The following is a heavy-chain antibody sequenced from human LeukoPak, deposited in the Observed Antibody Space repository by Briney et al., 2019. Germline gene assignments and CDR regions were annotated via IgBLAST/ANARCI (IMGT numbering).Heavy chain of an antibody. CDR1: GFTFSSYA. CDR3: ARVLSGSSSWYGY. D-gene: IGHD6-13*01. Sequence: GGSLRLSCAASGFTFSSYAMSWVRQAPGKGLEWVSSISSSSSYIYYADSVKGRFTISRDNAKNSLYLQMNSLRAEDTAVYYCARVLSGSSSWYGYWGQGTLVTVSS. CDR2: ISSSSSYI. V-gene: IGHV3-21*01. J-gene: IGHJ4*02.